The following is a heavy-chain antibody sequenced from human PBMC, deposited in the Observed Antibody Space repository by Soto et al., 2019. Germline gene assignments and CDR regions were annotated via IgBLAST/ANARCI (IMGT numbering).Heavy chain of an antibody. V-gene: IGHV3-48*02. J-gene: IGHJ6*02. Sequence: PGGSLRLSCAASGFTFSSYSMNWVRQAPGKGLEWVSYISSSSSTIYYADSVKGRFTISRDNAKNSPYLQMNSLRDEDTAVYYCARCIAVAEGYYYYGMDVWGQGTTVTVSS. CDR3: ARCIAVAEGYYYYGMDV. CDR2: ISSSSSTI. D-gene: IGHD6-19*01. CDR1: GFTFSSYS.